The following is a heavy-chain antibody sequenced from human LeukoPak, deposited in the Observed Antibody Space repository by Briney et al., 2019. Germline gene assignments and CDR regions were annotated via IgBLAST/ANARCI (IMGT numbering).Heavy chain of an antibody. J-gene: IGHJ6*03. V-gene: IGHV4-34*01. Sequence: PSETLSLTCAVYGGSFSGYYWTWIRQSPGKGLEWIGEINPSGSTYYNPSLKSRLTISRDTSKNQFSLRLSSVTAADTAVCYCARGRQEISMILVVMTGVSYYLDVWGIGTTVTVS. D-gene: IGHD3-22*01. CDR2: INPSGST. CDR1: GGSFSGYY. CDR3: ARGRQEISMILVVMTGVSYYLDV.